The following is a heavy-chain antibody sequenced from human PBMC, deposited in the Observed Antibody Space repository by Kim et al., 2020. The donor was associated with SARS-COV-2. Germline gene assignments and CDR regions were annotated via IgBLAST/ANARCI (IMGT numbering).Heavy chain of an antibody. CDR2: MNPNSGNT. CDR3: AIRRGYSSGWGLGY. Sequence: ASVKVSCKASGYTFTSYDINWVRQATGQGLEWMGWMNPNSGNTGYAQKFQGRVTMTRNTSISTAYMELSSLRSEDTAVYYCAIRRGYSSGWGLGYWGQGTLVTVSS. V-gene: IGHV1-8*01. CDR1: GYTFTSYD. D-gene: IGHD6-19*01. J-gene: IGHJ4*02.